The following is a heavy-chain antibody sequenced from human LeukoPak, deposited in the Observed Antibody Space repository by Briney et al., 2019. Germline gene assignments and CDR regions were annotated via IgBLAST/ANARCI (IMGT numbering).Heavy chain of an antibody. Sequence: GSLRLSCAASGFTFSSYAMSWVRQAPGKGLEWVSAISGSGGSTYYADSVKGRFTISRDNSKNTLYLQMNSLRAEDTAVYYCAKDMGLRFNFDYWGQGTLVTVSS. J-gene: IGHJ4*02. CDR1: GFTFSSYA. CDR2: ISGSGGST. CDR3: AKDMGLRFNFDY. D-gene: IGHD5-12*01. V-gene: IGHV3-23*01.